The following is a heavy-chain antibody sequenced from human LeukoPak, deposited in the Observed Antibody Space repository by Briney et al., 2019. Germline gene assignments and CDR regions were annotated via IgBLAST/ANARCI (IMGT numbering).Heavy chain of an antibody. J-gene: IGHJ4*02. CDR1: GGSISSYY. V-gene: IGHV4-59*01. D-gene: IGHD4/OR15-4a*01. Sequence: PSETLSLTCTVSGGSISSYYWSWIRQPPGKGPEWIGYIYYSGSANYNPSLKSRVTISVDTSKNQFSLKLASVSAADTAVYYCARGGTQLTFPVWGQGTLVTVSS. CDR2: IYYSGSA. CDR3: ARGGTQLTFPV.